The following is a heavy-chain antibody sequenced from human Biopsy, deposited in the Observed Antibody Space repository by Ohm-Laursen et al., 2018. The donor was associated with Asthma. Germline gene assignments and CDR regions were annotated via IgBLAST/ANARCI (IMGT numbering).Heavy chain of an antibody. CDR1: GASITSSAYY. V-gene: IGHV4-39*07. CDR2: STQGGGT. Sequence: GTLSLTWTVSGASITSSAYYWGWIRQPPGKGLEWIGESTQGGGTIFNPSLKSRVTISIDSSKSQLSLKVRSVTAADTAVYYCARGPEWSGLDVWGQGTTVTVSS. D-gene: IGHD3-3*01. J-gene: IGHJ6*02. CDR3: ARGPEWSGLDV.